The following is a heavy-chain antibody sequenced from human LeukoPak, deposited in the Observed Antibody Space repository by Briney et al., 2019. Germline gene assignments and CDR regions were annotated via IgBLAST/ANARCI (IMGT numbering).Heavy chain of an antibody. CDR1: GGSISSSNW. CDR3: ARSYGGHSVCDAFDI. J-gene: IGHJ3*02. D-gene: IGHD4-23*01. V-gene: IGHV4-4*02. CDR2: IYYSGST. Sequence: PSGTLSLTCAVSGGSISSSNWWSWVRQPPGKGLEWIGTIYYSGSTYYNPSLKSRVTISVDTSKNQFSLKLTSVTAADTAVYYCARSYGGHSVCDAFDIWGQGTMVTVSS.